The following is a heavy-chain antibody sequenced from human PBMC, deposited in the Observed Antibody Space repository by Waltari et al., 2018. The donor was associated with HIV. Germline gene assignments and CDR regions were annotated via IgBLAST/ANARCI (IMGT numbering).Heavy chain of an antibody. V-gene: IGHV1-2*02. CDR3: LRQMTFYDAFDI. CDR1: GYTFTAYY. Sequence: QVQLLQSGAEVKKTGASVKVSCKASGYTFTAYYIHWVRQAPGQGLEWMGWVYPNTGDTNYAQKFQGRVTMARDASIRTVSMELSRLRSDDTAVYYCLRQMTFYDAFDIWGQGTLVTVSA. J-gene: IGHJ3*02. CDR2: VYPNTGDT.